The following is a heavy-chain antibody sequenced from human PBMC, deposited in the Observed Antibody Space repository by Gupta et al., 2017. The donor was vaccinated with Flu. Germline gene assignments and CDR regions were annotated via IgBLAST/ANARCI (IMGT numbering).Heavy chain of an antibody. CDR2: INHSGST. Sequence: GLEWIGEINHSGSTNYNPSLKSRVTISVDTSKNQFSLKLSSVTAADTAVYYCSTGSSSWYDNWFDTWGQGTLVTVSS. V-gene: IGHV4-34*01. D-gene: IGHD6-13*01. J-gene: IGHJ5*02. CDR3: STGSSSWYDNWFDT.